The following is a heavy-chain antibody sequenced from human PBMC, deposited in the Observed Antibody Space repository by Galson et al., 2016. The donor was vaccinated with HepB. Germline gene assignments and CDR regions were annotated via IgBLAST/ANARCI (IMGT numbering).Heavy chain of an antibody. CDR1: GYSFTSYW. D-gene: IGHD5-24*01. CDR3: ARPRGMGTLEVFKI. V-gene: IGHV5-51*03. CDR2: IYPGDSDS. J-gene: IGHJ3*02. Sequence: QSGAEVKKPGESLKISCKGSGYSFTSYWIAWVRQLPGKGLEWLGIIYPGDSDSRYSPSFQGQVTISADKSISTAYLQWSSLGASDTAMYYCARPRGMGTLEVFKIWSQGTMVTVSS.